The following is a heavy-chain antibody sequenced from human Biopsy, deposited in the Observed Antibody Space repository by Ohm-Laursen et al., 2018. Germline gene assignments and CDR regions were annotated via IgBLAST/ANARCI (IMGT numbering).Heavy chain of an antibody. Sequence: GSLRLSCAASGFTFSGYAMTWVRQAPGKGLEWVSAISDIGSSTFYSDSVKGRFTISRDNSKKTLYLQMNSLRAEDTAIYYCAKDQPDLAVVVAAHWYFDLWGRGTLVTVSS. V-gene: IGHV3-23*01. CDR1: GFTFSGYA. D-gene: IGHD2-15*01. CDR3: AKDQPDLAVVVAAHWYFDL. CDR2: ISDIGSST. J-gene: IGHJ2*01.